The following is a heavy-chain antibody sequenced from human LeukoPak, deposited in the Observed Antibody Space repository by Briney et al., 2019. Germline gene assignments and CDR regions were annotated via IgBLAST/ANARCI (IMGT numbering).Heavy chain of an antibody. V-gene: IGHV3-66*01. J-gene: IGHJ4*02. CDR2: IYSGGST. D-gene: IGHD3-22*01. CDR3: ARDLPYYYDSSGYYC. CDR1: GFTVSSNY. Sequence: GGSLRLSRAASGFTVSSNYMSWVRQAPGKGLEGGSVIYSGGSTYYADSVKGRFTISRDNSKNTLYLQMNSLRAEDTAVYYCARDLPYYYDSSGYYCWGQGTLVTVSS.